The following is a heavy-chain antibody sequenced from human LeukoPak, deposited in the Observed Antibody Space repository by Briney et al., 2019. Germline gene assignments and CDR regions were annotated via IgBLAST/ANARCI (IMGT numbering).Heavy chain of an antibody. CDR1: GFTFSSYA. V-gene: IGHV3-23*01. D-gene: IGHD6-13*01. J-gene: IGHJ4*02. CDR2: ISGSGAST. CDR3: AKARGSEIAAATNY. Sequence: GGSLRLSCAASGFTFSSYAMSWVRQAPGKGLEWVSVISGSGASTYYADSVKGRFTISRDNSNNTMYPQMNSLRVEDTAVYYCAKARGSEIAAATNYWGQGALVTVSS.